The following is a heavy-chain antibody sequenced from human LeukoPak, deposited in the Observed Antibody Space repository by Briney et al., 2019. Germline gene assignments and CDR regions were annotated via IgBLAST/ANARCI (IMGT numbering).Heavy chain of an antibody. J-gene: IGHJ4*02. D-gene: IGHD6-19*01. Sequence: PSETLSLTCTVSGGSISRYYWSWIRQPPGKGLEWTGYIYYSGSTNYNPSLNSRVTISVDTSKNQFSLRLSSVTAADTAIYYCARAVSGRFDYWGQGTLVTVSS. V-gene: IGHV4-59*08. CDR1: GGSISRYY. CDR2: IYYSGST. CDR3: ARAVSGRFDY.